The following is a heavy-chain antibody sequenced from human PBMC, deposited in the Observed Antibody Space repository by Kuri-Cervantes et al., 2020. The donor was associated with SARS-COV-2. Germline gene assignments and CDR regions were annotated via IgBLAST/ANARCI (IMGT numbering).Heavy chain of an antibody. CDR1: GFSLSSSGVR. Sequence: SGPTLVKPTQTLTLTCTLSGFSLSSSGVRVSWIRQPPGKALEWLARIDWDDDKFYNTSLKTRLTISKDTSRNQVVLTMTNMDPVDTATYYCARARSGFNHFDSWGQGTLVTVSS. CDR2: IDWDDDK. V-gene: IGHV2-70*04. CDR3: ARARSGFNHFDS. J-gene: IGHJ4*02. D-gene: IGHD6-19*01.